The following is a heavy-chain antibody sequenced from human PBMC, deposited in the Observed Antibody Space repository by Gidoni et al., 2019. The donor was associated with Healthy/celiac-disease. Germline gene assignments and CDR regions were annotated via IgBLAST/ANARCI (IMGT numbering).Heavy chain of an antibody. CDR1: GFTFSDYY. CDR3: ARDRTSRFDP. Sequence: QVQLVESGGGLVKTGGSLRLSCAASGFTFSDYYMSWIRQAPGKGLEWGSDIRSSGSTIYYADAVQGRFTISSDNAKNSLYLQMNSLRAEDTAVYYCARDRTSRFDPWGQGTLVTVSS. V-gene: IGHV3-11*01. J-gene: IGHJ5*02. CDR2: IRSSGSTI.